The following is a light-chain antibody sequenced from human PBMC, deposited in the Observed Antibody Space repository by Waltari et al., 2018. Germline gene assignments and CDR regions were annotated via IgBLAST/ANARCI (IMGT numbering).Light chain of an antibody. CDR2: EGT. J-gene: IGLJ2*01. CDR3: CSHAGSSVFV. Sequence: QSALTQPASVSGSLGQSITISCTRSTTNFGTYNLVSWYQHHPGKAPRLVISEGTKRPSGISDRFSGSNSGKTASLTISGLQAEDEAEYYCCSHAGSSVFVFGGGTKLTVL. V-gene: IGLV2-23*03. CDR1: TTNFGTYNL.